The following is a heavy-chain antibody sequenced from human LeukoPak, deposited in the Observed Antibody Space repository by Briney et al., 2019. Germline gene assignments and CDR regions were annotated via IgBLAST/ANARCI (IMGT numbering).Heavy chain of an antibody. V-gene: IGHV3-23*01. CDR2: FSGSGGST. D-gene: IGHD2/OR15-2a*01. CDR3: ARSGLSRFGF. Sequence: PGGSLRLSCAASGFTFSRNGMTWVRQAPGKGLQWVSAFSGSGGSTYYADSVKGRFTISRDNSRNTLYLQMNSLRAEDTAVYYCARSGLSRFGFWGQGTLVTVSS. CDR1: GFTFSRNG. J-gene: IGHJ4*02.